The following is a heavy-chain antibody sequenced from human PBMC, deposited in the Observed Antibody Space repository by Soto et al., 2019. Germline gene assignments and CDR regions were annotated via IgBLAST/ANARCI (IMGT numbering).Heavy chain of an antibody. V-gene: IGHV1-18*01. CDR2: ISAYNGNT. CDR3: ARGGPLGYYYYYGIDV. D-gene: IGHD2-15*01. Sequence: ASVKVSCKASGYTFTSYGISWVRHAPGQGLEWMGWISAYNGNTNYAQKLQGRVTMTTDTSTSTAYMELRSLRSDDTAVYYCARGGPLGYYYYYGIDVWGQGTTVTVSS. J-gene: IGHJ6*02. CDR1: GYTFTSYG.